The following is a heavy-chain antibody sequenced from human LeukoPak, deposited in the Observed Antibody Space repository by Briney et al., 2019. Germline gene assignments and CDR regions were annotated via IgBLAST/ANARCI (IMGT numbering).Heavy chain of an antibody. Sequence: ASVKVSCKVSGYSLSEVSIHWVRQATGRGLEWMGGFIHEDYETVYAQKFQGRVTMTEDTSTGTAYMELDDLTSEDTALYYCTTRVDISTASWFDPWGQGTLVTVSS. D-gene: IGHD5-12*01. CDR2: FIHEDYET. CDR3: TTRVDISTASWFDP. CDR1: GYSLSEVS. V-gene: IGHV1-24*01. J-gene: IGHJ5*02.